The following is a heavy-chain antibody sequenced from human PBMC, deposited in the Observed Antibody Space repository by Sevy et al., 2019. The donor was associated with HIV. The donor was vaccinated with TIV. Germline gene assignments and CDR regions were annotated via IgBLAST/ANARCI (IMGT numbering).Heavy chain of an antibody. V-gene: IGHV3-7*01. CDR3: ARDRGLMVHYFYGMDL. D-gene: IGHD3-10*01. CDR1: GFSFSSYW. CDR2: INQDGSEQ. J-gene: IGHJ6*02. Sequence: GGSLILSCAASGFSFSSYWVNWVRQAPGKGLEWVANINQDGSEQYFLDSVRGRFTISRDNAENSLYLQMNSLRAEDTAVYYCARDRGLMVHYFYGMDLWGQGTSVTVSS.